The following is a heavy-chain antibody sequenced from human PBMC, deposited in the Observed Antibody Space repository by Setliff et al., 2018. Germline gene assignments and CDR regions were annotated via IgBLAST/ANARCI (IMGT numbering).Heavy chain of an antibody. CDR3: ARGAPGRYCSGGSCSYFDY. Sequence: ASVKVSCKASGYTFTSHDINWVRQATGQGLEWMGWMNPNNGNTGCVQKFQGRVTMTRNTSISTAYMELSSLRSEDTAVYYCARGAPGRYCSGGSCSYFDYWGQGILVTVSS. CDR2: MNPNNGNT. J-gene: IGHJ4*02. CDR1: GYTFTSHD. D-gene: IGHD2-15*01. V-gene: IGHV1-8*01.